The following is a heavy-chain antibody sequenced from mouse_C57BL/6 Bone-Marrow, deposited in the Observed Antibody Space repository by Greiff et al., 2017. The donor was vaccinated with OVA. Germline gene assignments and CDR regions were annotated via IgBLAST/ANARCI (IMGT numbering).Heavy chain of an antibody. D-gene: IGHD2-4*01. CDR3: TTPYDYDVD. J-gene: IGHJ2*01. V-gene: IGHV14-4*01. CDR2: IDPANGDT. CDR1: GFNIKDDY. Sequence: VQLQQSGAELVRPGASVKLSCTASGFNIKDDYMHWVKQRPEQGLEWIGWIDPANGDTKYASKFQGKATITADTSSNTAYLKLSSLTSEDTAVYYCTTPYDYDVDWGQGTTLTVSS.